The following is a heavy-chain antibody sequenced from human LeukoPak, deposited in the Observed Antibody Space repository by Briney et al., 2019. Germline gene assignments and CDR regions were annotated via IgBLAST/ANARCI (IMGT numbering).Heavy chain of an antibody. J-gene: IGHJ4*02. D-gene: IGHD2-8*01. CDR1: GYTLTELS. V-gene: IGHV1-24*01. CDR2: FDPEDGET. CDR3: ARDWRYCTNGVCYRPTFLFDY. Sequence: ASVKASCTVSGYTLTELSMHWVRQAPGKGLEWMGGFDPEDGETIYAQKFQGRVTMTENKSTDTAYMELSSLRSEDTAVYYCARDWRYCTNGVCYRPTFLFDYWGQGTLVTVSS.